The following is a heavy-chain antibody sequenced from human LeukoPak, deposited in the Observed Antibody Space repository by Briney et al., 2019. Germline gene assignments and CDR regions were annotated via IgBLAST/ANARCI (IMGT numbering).Heavy chain of an antibody. Sequence: GGSLRLSCAASGFIFSNYDMSWVRQAPGEGLERGSRFRARDYTTYYADSVKGRFTIFRDSSKTTPYLEMNSLRAQAPPGNYVAKSLMAAAGTGAFDIWGQGTLVTVPS. CDR1: GFIFSNYD. J-gene: IGHJ3*02. D-gene: IGHD6-13*01. CDR3: AKSLMAAAGTGAFDI. CDR2: FRARDYTT. V-gene: IGHV3-23*01.